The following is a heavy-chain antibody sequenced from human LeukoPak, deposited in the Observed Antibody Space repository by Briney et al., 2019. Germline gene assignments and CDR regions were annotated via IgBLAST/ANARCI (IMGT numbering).Heavy chain of an antibody. CDR1: GYSFTSYW. CDR2: IYPGDSDT. Sequence: GESLKISCKGSGYSFTSYWIGWVRQMPGKGLEWMGIIYPGDSDTRYSPSFQGQVTISADKSISTAYLQWSSLKASDTAMYYCARHGGLAYCGGDCYHPFDYWGQGTLVTVSS. CDR3: ARHGGLAYCGGDCYHPFDY. D-gene: IGHD2-21*02. V-gene: IGHV5-51*01. J-gene: IGHJ4*02.